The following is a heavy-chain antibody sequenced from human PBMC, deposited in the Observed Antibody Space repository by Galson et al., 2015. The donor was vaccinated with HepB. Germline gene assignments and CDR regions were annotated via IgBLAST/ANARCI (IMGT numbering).Heavy chain of an antibody. CDR1: GFTFSSYA. CDR2: ISSNGGST. D-gene: IGHD3-22*01. J-gene: IGHJ4*02. Sequence: SLRLSCAASGFTFSSYAMHWVRQAPGKGLEYVSAISSNGGSTYYADSVKGRFTISRDNSKNTLYLQMSSLRAEDTAVYYCVRSGGVIRITMIAQFPFDYWGQGTLVTVSS. V-gene: IGHV3-64D*06. CDR3: VRSGGVIRITMIAQFPFDY.